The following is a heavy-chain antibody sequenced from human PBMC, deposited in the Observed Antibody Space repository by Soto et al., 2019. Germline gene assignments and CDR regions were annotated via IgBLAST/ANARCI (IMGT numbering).Heavy chain of an antibody. CDR2: TYYRSKWYN. CDR1: GDSVSSNSAA. V-gene: IGHV6-1*01. Sequence: PSQTLSLTCAISGDSVSSNSAAWNWIRQSPSRGLEWLGRTYYRSKWYNDYVVSVKSRITINPDTSKNQFSLQLNSVTPEDTAVYYCARDLGTDGHGPDYYYGMDVWGQGTTVTVSS. J-gene: IGHJ6*02. CDR3: ARDLGTDGHGPDYYYGMDV. D-gene: IGHD1-1*01.